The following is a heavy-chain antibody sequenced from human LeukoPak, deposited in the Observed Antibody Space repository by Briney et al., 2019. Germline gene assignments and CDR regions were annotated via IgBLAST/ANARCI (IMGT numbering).Heavy chain of an antibody. D-gene: IGHD1-26*01. V-gene: IGHV4-34*01. CDR2: INYSGST. CDR3: ARGRRNSGSYIGPEEY. Sequence: SETLSLTCGVYGGSLSSYYWSWIRQPPGKGLEWIGEINYSGSTNYNPSLKSQVTILVDTSKSQFYLKVNSVTAADTAVYYCARGRRNSGSYIGPEEYWGQGTLVTVPS. J-gene: IGHJ4*02. CDR1: GGSLSSYY.